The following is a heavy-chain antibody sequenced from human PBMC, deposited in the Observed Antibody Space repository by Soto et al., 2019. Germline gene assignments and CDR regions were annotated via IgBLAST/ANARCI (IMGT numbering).Heavy chain of an antibody. J-gene: IGHJ6*02. CDR3: ARGGRIAVAGPNYYYYYGMDV. D-gene: IGHD6-19*01. CDR2: IWYDGSNK. V-gene: IGHV3-33*01. Sequence: QVQLVESGGGVVQPGRSLRLSCAASGFTFSSYGMHWVRQAPGKGLEWVAVIWYDGSNKYYADSVKGRFTISRDNSKNTHYLQMNSLRADDTAVYYCARGGRIAVAGPNYYYYYGMDVWGQGTTVTVS. CDR1: GFTFSSYG.